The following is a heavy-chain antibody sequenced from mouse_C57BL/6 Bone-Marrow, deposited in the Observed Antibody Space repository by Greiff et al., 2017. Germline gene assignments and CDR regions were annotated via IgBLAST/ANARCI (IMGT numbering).Heavy chain of an antibody. J-gene: IGHJ2*01. D-gene: IGHD2-10*02. CDR2: IDPEDGDT. CDR3: TGVSLFDY. Sequence: EVQLQQSGAELVRPGASVKLSCTASGFNINDYYMHWVKQRPEQGLEWIGRIDPEDGDTEYAAKFQGKATMTADTSSNTAYLQLSSLTSEDAAVYYCTGVSLFDYWGQGTTLTVSS. V-gene: IGHV14-1*01. CDR1: GFNINDYY.